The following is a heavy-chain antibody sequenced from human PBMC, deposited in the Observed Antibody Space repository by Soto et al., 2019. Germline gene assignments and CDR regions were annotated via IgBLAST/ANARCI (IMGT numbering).Heavy chain of an antibody. CDR2: INPNSGIT. Sequence: VKVSCKASGYRFTSYYMHWVRQAPGQGLEWMGIINPNSGITNYAQNFQGRVTMTRDTSTSTVYMELSSLKSEDTAVYYCARSRGAAAGINWFDPWGQGTLVTVS. CDR3: ARSRGAAAGINWFDP. V-gene: IGHV1-46*03. D-gene: IGHD6-13*01. CDR1: GYRFTSYY. J-gene: IGHJ5*02.